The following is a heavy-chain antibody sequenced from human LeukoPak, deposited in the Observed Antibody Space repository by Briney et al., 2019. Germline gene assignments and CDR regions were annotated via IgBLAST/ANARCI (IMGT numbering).Heavy chain of an antibody. V-gene: IGHV3-30*04. D-gene: IGHD2/OR15-2a*01. Sequence: PGGSLRLSCAASGFTFRSYTMHWVRQAPGKGREWVAVILYDGRTTNYAESVRGRFTISRDTSENTLFLQMNNLRPEDTAIYYCAREIRGSAFSFDYWGQGTLVTVSS. CDR1: GFTFRSYT. J-gene: IGHJ4*02. CDR3: AREIRGSAFSFDY. CDR2: ILYDGRTT.